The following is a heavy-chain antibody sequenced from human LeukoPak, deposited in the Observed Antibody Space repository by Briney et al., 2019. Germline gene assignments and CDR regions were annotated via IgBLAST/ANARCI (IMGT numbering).Heavy chain of an antibody. D-gene: IGHD3-9*01. J-gene: IGHJ5*02. V-gene: IGHV1-69*04. CDR3: ARDGGYDILTGYPQYNWFDP. CDR2: IIPILGIA. Sequence: SVKVSCKASGGTFSSYTISWVRQAPGQGLEWMGRIIPILGIANYAQKFQGRVTITADKSTSTAYMELSSLRSEDTAVYYCARDGGYDILTGYPQYNWFDPLGQGTLVTGSS. CDR1: GGTFSSYT.